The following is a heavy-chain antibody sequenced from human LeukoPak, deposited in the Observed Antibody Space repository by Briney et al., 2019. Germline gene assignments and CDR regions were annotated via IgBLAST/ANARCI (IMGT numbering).Heavy chain of an antibody. V-gene: IGHV4-34*01. Sequence: SETLSLTGAVYGGSFSGYYWSWIRQPPGTGLEWIGEINHSGSTNYNPSLKSRVTISVDTSKNQFSLKLSSVTAADTAVYYCARGWNVVVPAAGAYYYGMDVWGKGTTVTVSS. D-gene: IGHD2-2*01. CDR3: ARGWNVVVPAAGAYYYGMDV. CDR2: INHSGST. CDR1: GGSFSGYY. J-gene: IGHJ6*04.